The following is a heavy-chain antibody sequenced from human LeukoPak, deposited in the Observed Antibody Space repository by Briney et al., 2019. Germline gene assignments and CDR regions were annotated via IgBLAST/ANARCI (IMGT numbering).Heavy chain of an antibody. CDR1: GFTFSSYW. CDR2: IKQDGSEK. Sequence: GGSLRLSCAASGFTFSSYWMSWVRQAPGKGLEWVANIKQDGSEKYYVDSVKGRFTISRDNAKNSLFRQMNSLRAEETAVYYCARGEYYYDGGYWGQGTLVTVSS. CDR3: ARGEYYYDGGY. D-gene: IGHD3-22*01. V-gene: IGHV3-7*04. J-gene: IGHJ4*02.